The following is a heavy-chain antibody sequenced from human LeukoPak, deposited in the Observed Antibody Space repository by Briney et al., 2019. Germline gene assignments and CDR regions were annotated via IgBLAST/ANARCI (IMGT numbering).Heavy chain of an antibody. J-gene: IGHJ4*02. CDR1: GFTFSSYG. D-gene: IGHD1-14*01. Sequence: PGGTLRLSCAASGFTFSSYGMSWVRQAPGQGLEWVSAISGSGGSTYYADSVKGRFTISRDNAKNSLYLQMNSLRAEYTAVYYWARDSGARGHWGQGTLVTVSS. CDR3: ARDSGARGH. V-gene: IGHV3-23*01. CDR2: ISGSGGST.